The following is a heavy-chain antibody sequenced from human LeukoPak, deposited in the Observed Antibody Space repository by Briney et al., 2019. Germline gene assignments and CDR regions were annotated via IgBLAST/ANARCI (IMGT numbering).Heavy chain of an antibody. CDR2: ITKKTAI. CDR3: ARGTYYSGSGPGNWFDP. D-gene: IGHD3-10*01. J-gene: IGHJ5*02. CDR1: GFSVSDYY. Sequence: GGSLRLSCAASGFSVSDYYMNWIRQSPGKGLEWVSHITKKTAIEYADSVKGRFTISRDNANNLLFLETDSLRPEDTGVYYCARGTYYSGSGPGNWFDPWGHGTLVIVSS. V-gene: IGHV3-69-1*01.